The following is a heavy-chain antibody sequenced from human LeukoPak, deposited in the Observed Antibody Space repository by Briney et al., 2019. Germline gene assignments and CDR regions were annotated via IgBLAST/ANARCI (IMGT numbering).Heavy chain of an antibody. D-gene: IGHD5-24*01. Sequence: GGSLRLSCAASGFALNIYWMSWVRQAPGKGLEWVANINQDGSEKYYVDSVKGRFTISRDNAKKSLYLQMNSLRVEDTAVYFCVRGFDGYYGFDLWGQGTMVTVSS. CDR3: VRGFDGYYGFDL. CDR1: GFALNIYW. V-gene: IGHV3-7*05. CDR2: INQDGSEK. J-gene: IGHJ3*01.